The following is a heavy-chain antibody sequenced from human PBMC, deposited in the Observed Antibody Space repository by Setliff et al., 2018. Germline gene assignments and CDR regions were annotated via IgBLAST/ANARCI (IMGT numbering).Heavy chain of an antibody. J-gene: IGHJ4*02. CDR3: ARNAPFDC. CDR1: GVSFSSTTF. Sequence: ETLSLTCNVSGVSFSSTTFYWAWIRQAPGKGLEWVAYIKQDGNEKYYVDSVKGRFTISRDNAKNSLYLQMSDLNAEDTAIYYCARNAPFDCWGQGALVTVSS. V-gene: IGHV3-7*01. CDR2: IKQDGNEK.